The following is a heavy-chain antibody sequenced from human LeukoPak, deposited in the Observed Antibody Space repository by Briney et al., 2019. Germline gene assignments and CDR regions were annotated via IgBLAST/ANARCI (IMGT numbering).Heavy chain of an antibody. Sequence: GGSLRLSCAASGFTFNTAWMCWVRQAPGKGLEWVGHIKDEPDGGTTHYAAPVKGRFFISRDDSKNTLYLYMNSLKSDDTAVYYCTTDRGITIRPLFDYWGQGTLVTVSS. CDR1: GFTFNTAW. V-gene: IGHV3-15*01. D-gene: IGHD3-10*01. CDR2: IKDEPDGGTT. J-gene: IGHJ4*02. CDR3: TTDRGITIRPLFDY.